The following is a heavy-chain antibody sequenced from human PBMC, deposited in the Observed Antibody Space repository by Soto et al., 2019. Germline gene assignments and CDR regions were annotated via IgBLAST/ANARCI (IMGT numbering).Heavy chain of an antibody. CDR3: ARSGYYDSSGYYAHINTYYYYGMDV. V-gene: IGHV1-69*13. CDR1: GGTFSSYA. D-gene: IGHD3-22*01. Sequence: ASVKVSCKASGGTFSSYAISWVRQAPGQGLEWMGGIIPIFGTANYAQKFQGRVTITADESTSTAYMELIRLRSEDTVVYYCARSGYYDSSGYYAHINTYYYYGMDVWGQGTTVTVSS. J-gene: IGHJ6*02. CDR2: IIPIFGTA.